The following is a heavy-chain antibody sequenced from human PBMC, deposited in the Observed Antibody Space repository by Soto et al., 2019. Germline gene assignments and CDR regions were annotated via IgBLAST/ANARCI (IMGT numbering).Heavy chain of an antibody. CDR2: IWYDGSNK. CDR3: ARPYYDFWSGYHLDNYYYGMDV. V-gene: IGHV3-33*01. CDR1: GFTFSSYG. J-gene: IGHJ6*02. Sequence: GGSLRLSCAASGFTFSSYGMHWVRQAPGKGLEWVAVIWYDGSNKYYADSVKGRFTISRDNSKNTLYLQMNSLRAEDTAVYYCARPYYDFWSGYHLDNYYYGMDVWGQGTTVTVSS. D-gene: IGHD3-3*01.